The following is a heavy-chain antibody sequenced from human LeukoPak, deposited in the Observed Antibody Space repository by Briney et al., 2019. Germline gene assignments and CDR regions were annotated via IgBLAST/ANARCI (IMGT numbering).Heavy chain of an antibody. CDR2: INHSGST. D-gene: IGHD3-10*01. J-gene: IGHJ4*02. V-gene: IGHV4-34*01. CDR3: ASKLSGDLRY. Sequence: SETLSLTCAVYGGSFSGYYWSWIRQPPGKGLEWIGEINHSGSTNYNPSLKSRVTISVDTSKNQFSLKLSSATAADTAVYYCASKLSGDLRYWGQGTLVTVSS. CDR1: GGSFSGYY.